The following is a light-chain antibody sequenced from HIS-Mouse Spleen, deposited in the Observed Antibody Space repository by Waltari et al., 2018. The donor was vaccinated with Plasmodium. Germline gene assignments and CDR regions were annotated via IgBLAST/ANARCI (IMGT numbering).Light chain of an antibody. CDR1: SSDVGGYNY. J-gene: IGLJ3*02. CDR3: SSYAGSNNFEV. CDR2: EVS. V-gene: IGLV2-8*01. Sequence: QSALTQPPSASGSPGQSVTISCTGTSSDVGGYNYVSWYQQHPGKAPKLMGYEVSKRPAGVPDRFSGSKSGNTASLTVSGRQAEDEADYYCSSYAGSNNFEVFGGGTKLTV.